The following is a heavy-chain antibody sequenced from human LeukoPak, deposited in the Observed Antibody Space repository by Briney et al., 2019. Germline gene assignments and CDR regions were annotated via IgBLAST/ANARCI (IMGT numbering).Heavy chain of an antibody. V-gene: IGHV1-69*13. CDR2: IIPIFGTA. CDR1: GGTFSSYA. D-gene: IGHD2-15*01. CDR3: ARRVVGAFDI. Sequence: WASVKVSCKASGGTFSSYAISWVRQAPGQGLEWMGGIIPIFGTANYAQKFQGRVMITADESTSTAYMELSSLRSEDTAVYYCARRVVGAFDIWGQGTMVTVSS. J-gene: IGHJ3*02.